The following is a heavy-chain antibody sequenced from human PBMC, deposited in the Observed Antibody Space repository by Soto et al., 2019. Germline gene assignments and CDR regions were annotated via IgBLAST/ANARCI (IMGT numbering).Heavy chain of an antibody. V-gene: IGHV2-5*02. CDR1: GFSLSSTRMA. CDR2: IYWDDDK. D-gene: IGHD6-19*01. Sequence: KESGPTLVKPTQTLTLTCTFSGFSLSSTRMAVGWIRQPPGKALEWLALIYWDDDKRYSPFLKSRLTITKDTSKNQVVLTMSNMDPLDTARYYCAHIVVAGLGYYFAYWGQGTLVTVSS. CDR3: AHIVVAGLGYYFAY. J-gene: IGHJ4*02.